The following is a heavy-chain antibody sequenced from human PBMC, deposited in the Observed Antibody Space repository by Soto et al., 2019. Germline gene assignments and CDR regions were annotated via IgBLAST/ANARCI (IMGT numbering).Heavy chain of an antibody. CDR2: IYPGDSDT. CDR1: GYSFTSYW. Sequence: PGESLKISCKGSGYSFTSYWIGWVRQMPGKGLEWMGIIYPGDSDTRYSPSFQGQVTISADKSISTAYLQWSSLKASDTAMYYCARLRYCSGGSWYLDAFDIWGQGKMVTVSS. CDR3: ARLRYCSGGSWYLDAFDI. V-gene: IGHV5-51*01. J-gene: IGHJ3*02. D-gene: IGHD2-15*01.